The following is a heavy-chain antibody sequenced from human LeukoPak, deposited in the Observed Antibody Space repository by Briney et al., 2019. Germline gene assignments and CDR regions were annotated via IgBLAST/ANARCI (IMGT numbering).Heavy chain of an antibody. J-gene: IGHJ4*02. CDR2: IGGSGTNT. D-gene: IGHD3-22*01. Sequence: PGGSLRLSCTASGFSVSEIYMSWVRQAPGKGLEWVSTIGGSGTNTYYADSVKGRFTISRDNSKNTLYLQMNSLRAEDTAVYYCGLEKDDSPDYWGLGTLVTVSS. CDR3: GLEKDDSPDY. CDR1: GFSVSEIY. V-gene: IGHV3-23*01.